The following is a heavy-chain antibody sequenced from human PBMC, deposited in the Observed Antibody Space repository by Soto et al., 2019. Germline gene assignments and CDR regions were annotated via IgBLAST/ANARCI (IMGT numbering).Heavy chain of an antibody. CDR1: GFTFSSYW. CDR3: ARGAGSYFRRVVGAFDI. CDR2: IKQDGGEK. D-gene: IGHD3-10*01. V-gene: IGHV3-7*04. J-gene: IGHJ3*02. Sequence: GGALRLSCAASGFTFSSYWMTWVRQAPGKGLEWVANIKQDGGEKFYVDSVKGRFTISRDNAKSSLYMQMNSLRAEDTAVYYCARGAGSYFRRVVGAFDIWGQGTMVTVS.